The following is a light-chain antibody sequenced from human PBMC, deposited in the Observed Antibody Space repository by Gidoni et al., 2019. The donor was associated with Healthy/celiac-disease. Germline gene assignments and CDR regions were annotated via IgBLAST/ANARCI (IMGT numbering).Light chain of an antibody. CDR1: SSNIGSNT. V-gene: IGLV1-44*01. Sequence: QSVLTQPPSASGTPGQRVTISCSGSSSNIGSNTVNWYQQLPGTAPKLLIYSNNQRPSGVPDRFSGSMSGTSASLAISGLQSEDEADYYCAAWDDSLNGRVFGGGTKLXVX. J-gene: IGLJ3*02. CDR3: AAWDDSLNGRV. CDR2: SNN.